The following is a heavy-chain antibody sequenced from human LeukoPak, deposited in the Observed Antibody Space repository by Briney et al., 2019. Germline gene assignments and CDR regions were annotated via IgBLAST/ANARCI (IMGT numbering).Heavy chain of an antibody. J-gene: IGHJ6*03. CDR3: ARAETDYSNPLYYYYMDV. CDR1: GYTFTSYA. V-gene: IGHV7-4-1*02. D-gene: IGHD4-11*01. CDR2: INTNAGSP. Sequence: ASVKVSCKASGYTFTSYAMNWVRQAPGQGLEWMGWINTNAGSPTYAQGFTGRFVFSLDTSVSTAYLQISSLKAEDTAVYYCARAETDYSNPLYYYYMDVWGKGTTVTVSS.